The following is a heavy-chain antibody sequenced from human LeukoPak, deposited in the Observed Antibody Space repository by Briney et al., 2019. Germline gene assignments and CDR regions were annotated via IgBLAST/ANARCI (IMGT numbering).Heavy chain of an antibody. CDR3: AREGPDAFWSGYYYFDY. V-gene: IGHV3-30-3*01. CDR1: GFTFSSYA. J-gene: IGHJ4*02. Sequence: GGSLRLSCAASGFTFSSYAMHWVRQAPGKGLEWVAVISYDGSNKYYADSVKGRFTISRDNSKNTLYLQMNSLRAEDTAVYYCAREGPDAFWSGYYYFDYWGQGTLVTVSS. D-gene: IGHD3-3*01. CDR2: ISYDGSNK.